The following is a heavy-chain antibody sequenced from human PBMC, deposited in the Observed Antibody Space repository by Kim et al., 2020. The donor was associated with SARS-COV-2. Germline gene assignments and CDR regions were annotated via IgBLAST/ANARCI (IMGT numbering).Heavy chain of an antibody. J-gene: IGHJ4*02. V-gene: IGHV3-30-3*01. CDR1: GFTFSSYA. D-gene: IGHD3-10*01. Sequence: GGSLRLSCAASGFTFSSYAMHWVRQAPGKGLEWVAVISYDGSNKYYAYSVKGRFTIPRDNSKNTLYLQMNSLRAEDTAVYYCARWGGYYYGSGRSYWGQG. CDR2: ISYDGSNK. CDR3: ARWGGYYYGSGRSY.